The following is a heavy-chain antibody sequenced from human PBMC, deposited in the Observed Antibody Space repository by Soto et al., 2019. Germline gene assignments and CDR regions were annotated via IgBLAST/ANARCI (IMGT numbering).Heavy chain of an antibody. CDR3: AREGGAAYYDSSGYQSDAFDI. CDR2: IYPGDSDT. V-gene: IGHV5-51*01. Sequence: PGESLKISCKGSGYSFTSYWIGWVRQMPGKGLEWMGIIYPGDSDTRYSPSFQGQVTISADKSISTAYLQWSSLKASDTAVYYCAREGGAAYYDSSGYQSDAFDIWGQGTMVTVSS. D-gene: IGHD3-22*01. CDR1: GYSFTSYW. J-gene: IGHJ3*02.